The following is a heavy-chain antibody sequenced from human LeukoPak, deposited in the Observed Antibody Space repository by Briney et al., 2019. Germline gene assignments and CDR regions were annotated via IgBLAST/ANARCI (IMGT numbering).Heavy chain of an antibody. Sequence: ASVKVSCKVSGYTLTELSMHWVRQAPGKGLEWMGGFDPEDGETIYAQKFQGRVTMTRDTSISTAYMELSRLRSDDTAVYYCARGGYSGSPRYYYMDVWGKGTTVTVSS. CDR3: ARGGYSGSPRYYYMDV. D-gene: IGHD1-26*01. V-gene: IGHV1-24*01. CDR1: GYTLTELS. CDR2: FDPEDGET. J-gene: IGHJ6*03.